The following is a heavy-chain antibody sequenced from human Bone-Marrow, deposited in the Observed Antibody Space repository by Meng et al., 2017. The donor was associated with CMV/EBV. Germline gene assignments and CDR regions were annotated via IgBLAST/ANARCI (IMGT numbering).Heavy chain of an antibody. D-gene: IGHD3-3*01. Sequence: GSLRLSCTVSGGSISSYYWSWIRQPPGKGLEWIGYIYYSGSTNYNPSLKSRVTISVDTSKNQFSLKLSSVTAADTAVYYCARDYAPALLRPRRFDPWGQGTLVTVSS. CDR2: IYYSGST. CDR1: GGSISSYY. J-gene: IGHJ5*02. CDR3: ARDYAPALLRPRRFDP. V-gene: IGHV4-59*12.